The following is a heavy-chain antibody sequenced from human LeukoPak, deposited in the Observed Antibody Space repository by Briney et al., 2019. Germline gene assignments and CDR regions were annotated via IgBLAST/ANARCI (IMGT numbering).Heavy chain of an antibody. V-gene: IGHV1-18*01. CDR3: ARVRSGSYLPAVFDY. J-gene: IGHJ4*02. CDR1: GYTFTGYG. CDR2: ISAYNGNT. Sequence: ASVKVSCKASGYTFTGYGISWVRQAPGQGLEWMGWISAYNGNTNYAQKLQGRVTMTTDTSTSTAYMELRSLRSDDTAVYYCARVRSGSYLPAVFDYWGQGTLVTVSS. D-gene: IGHD1-26*01.